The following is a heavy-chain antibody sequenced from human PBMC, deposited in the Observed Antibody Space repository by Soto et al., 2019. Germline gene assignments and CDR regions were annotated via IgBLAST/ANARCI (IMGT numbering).Heavy chain of an antibody. V-gene: IGHV4-59*01. CDR3: ARDSLLWFGESNYYYYGMDV. J-gene: IGHJ6*02. CDR1: GGSISSYY. Sequence: PPETLSLTCTVSGGSISSYYWSWIRQPPGKGLEWTGYIYYRGSTNYNPSLKSRVTISVDTAKNQSSLKLSSVTAADTAVYYCARDSLLWFGESNYYYYGMDVWGQGTTVTVSS. CDR2: IYYRGST. D-gene: IGHD3-10*01.